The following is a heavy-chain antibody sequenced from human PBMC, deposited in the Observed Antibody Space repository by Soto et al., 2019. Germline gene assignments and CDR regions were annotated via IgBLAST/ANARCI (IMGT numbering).Heavy chain of an antibody. Sequence: GGSLRLSCAASGFTFSSYSMNWVRKAPGKGLEWVSYISSSSSTIYYADSVKGRFTISRDNAKNSLYLQTNSLRSEDTAVYYCARRKGVRGRFGYYYYYMDVWGKGTTVTVSS. CDR3: ARRKGVRGRFGYYYYYMDV. CDR2: ISSSSSTI. V-gene: IGHV3-48*01. J-gene: IGHJ6*03. CDR1: GFTFSSYS. D-gene: IGHD3-10*02.